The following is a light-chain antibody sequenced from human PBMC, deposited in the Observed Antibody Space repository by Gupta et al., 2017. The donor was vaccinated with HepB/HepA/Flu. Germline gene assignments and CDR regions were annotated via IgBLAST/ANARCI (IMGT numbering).Light chain of an antibody. V-gene: IGLV7-46*01. J-gene: IGLJ2*01. CDR2: DTF. CDR3: LLFYSGPRV. CDR1: TGPVTSGHY. Sequence: QAVVTQEPSLTVSPGGTVTPTCGSSTGPVTSGHYPYWFQQKPGQAPRTLIYDTFNKHSWTPARFSGSLLGDKAALTLSGAQPEDEAEYYCLLFYSGPRVFGGGTKLTVI.